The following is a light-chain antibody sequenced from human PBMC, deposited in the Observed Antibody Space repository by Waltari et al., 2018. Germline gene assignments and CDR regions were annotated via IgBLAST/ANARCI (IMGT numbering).Light chain of an antibody. CDR3: QQYYSRRT. CDR2: WAS. Sequence: DIVMTQSPDSLAVSLGERVTIHCRSSQSLLYTSNDKNYVAWYQQKPGQPPKLLFYWASTRHAGVPDRFSGSGSATDFTLTISSLQAEDVAVYYCQQYYSRRTFGQGTRVEIK. J-gene: IGKJ1*01. V-gene: IGKV4-1*01. CDR1: QSLLYTSNDKNY.